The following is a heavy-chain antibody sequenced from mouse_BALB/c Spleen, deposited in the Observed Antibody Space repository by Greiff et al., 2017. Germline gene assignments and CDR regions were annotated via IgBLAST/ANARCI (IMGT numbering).Heavy chain of an antibody. CDR3: ARSRDSSYGTSGAMDY. D-gene: IGHD2-10*01. CDR1: GYSFTDYI. V-gene: IGHV1-39*01. CDR2: INPYYGST. Sequence: EVQLQQTGPELVKPGASVKISCKASGYSFTDYIMLWVKQSHGKSLEWIGNINPYYGSTSYNLKFKGKATLTVDKSSSTAYMQLNSLTSEDSAVYYCARSRDSSYGTSGAMDYWGQGTSVTVSS. J-gene: IGHJ4*01.